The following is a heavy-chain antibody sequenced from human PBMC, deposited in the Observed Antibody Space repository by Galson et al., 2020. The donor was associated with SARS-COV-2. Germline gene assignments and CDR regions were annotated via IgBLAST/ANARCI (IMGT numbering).Heavy chain of an antibody. V-gene: IGHV3-33*01. CDR3: ARDAGYYDIWGGGRDV. J-gene: IGHJ6*02. D-gene: IGHD3-9*01. Sequence: GGSLRLSCAASGFTFSSYGMHWVRQAPGKGLEWVAVIWYDGSNKYYADSVKGRFTISRDNSKNTLYLQMNSLRAEDTAVYYCARDAGYYDIWGGGRDVWGQGPTVTVSS. CDR1: GFTFSSYG. CDR2: IWYDGSNK.